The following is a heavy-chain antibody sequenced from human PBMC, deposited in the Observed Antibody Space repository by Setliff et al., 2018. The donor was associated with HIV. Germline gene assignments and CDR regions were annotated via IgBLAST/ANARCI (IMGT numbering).Heavy chain of an antibody. Sequence: PSETLSLTCTVSGGSISGHYWSWIRQPPGRGLEWLGYIYSSGSTNFDPPLQSRVTISVDTSKNQFSLKLRSVTAADTAVYYCARMGIVVVVAAPNWYFDLWGRGTLVTVS. D-gene: IGHD2-15*01. J-gene: IGHJ2*01. CDR2: IYSSGST. CDR3: ARMGIVVVVAAPNWYFDL. V-gene: IGHV4-4*09. CDR1: GGSISGHY.